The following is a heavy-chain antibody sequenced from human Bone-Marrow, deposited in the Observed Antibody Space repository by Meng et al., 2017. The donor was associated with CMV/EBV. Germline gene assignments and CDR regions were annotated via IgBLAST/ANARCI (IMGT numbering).Heavy chain of an antibody. Sequence: ASVKVSCKASGYTFTSYDINWVRQATGQGLEWMGWMSPNSGNTAYAPKVQGRLTMTRNTSINTAYMDLSSLRSEDTAIYYCTRGRGSTHKGNWFDPWGQGTLVTVSS. CDR1: GYTFTSYD. CDR2: MSPNSGNT. D-gene: IGHD3-10*01. V-gene: IGHV1-8*01. J-gene: IGHJ5*02. CDR3: TRGRGSTHKGNWFDP.